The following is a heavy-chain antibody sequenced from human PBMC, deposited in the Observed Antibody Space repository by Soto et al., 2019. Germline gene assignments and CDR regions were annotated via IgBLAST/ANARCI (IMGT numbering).Heavy chain of an antibody. CDR3: ARGPDCVGDCYSYHLDS. D-gene: IGHD2-21*02. CDR2: IYHSGST. J-gene: IGHJ4*02. CDR1: GGSISSGGYS. Sequence: QLQLQESGSGLVKPSQTLSLTCAVSGGSISSGGYSWSWIRQPPGKGLEWIGYIYHSGSTYYNPSLKSRVTISLDRSKNQFSLKLSSVTAADTAVYYCARGPDCVGDCYSYHLDSWGQGTLVTVSS. V-gene: IGHV4-30-2*01.